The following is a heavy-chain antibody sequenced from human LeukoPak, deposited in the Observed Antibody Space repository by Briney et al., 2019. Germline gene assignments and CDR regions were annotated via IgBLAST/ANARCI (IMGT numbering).Heavy chain of an antibody. D-gene: IGHD2-2*01. Sequence: GGSLRLSCAASGFTFSSYAMHWVRQAPGKGLEWVAIISYDGNNKYYADSVKGRFTFSRDNSKNTLYLQMNSLRAEDTAVFYCAREYCSSTSCLPDYWGQGTLVTVSS. J-gene: IGHJ4*02. CDR1: GFTFSSYA. CDR2: ISYDGNNK. CDR3: AREYCSSTSCLPDY. V-gene: IGHV3-30-3*01.